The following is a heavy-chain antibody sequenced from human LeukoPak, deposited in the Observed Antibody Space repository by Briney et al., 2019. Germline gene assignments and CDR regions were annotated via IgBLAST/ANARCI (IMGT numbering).Heavy chain of an antibody. CDR1: GFTFSSYS. CDR2: ISGSSTTI. D-gene: IGHD2-15*01. CDR3: ASPYCSGGTCYSSTPGPAH. J-gene: IGHJ4*02. V-gene: IGHV3-48*01. Sequence: GGSLRLSCAASGFTFSSYSMNWVRQAPGKGLEWVSFISGSSTTIYYSDSVKGRFTISRDNAKNFLYLQLNSLRAEDTAVYYCASPYCSGGTCYSSTPGPAHWGQGTLVTVSS.